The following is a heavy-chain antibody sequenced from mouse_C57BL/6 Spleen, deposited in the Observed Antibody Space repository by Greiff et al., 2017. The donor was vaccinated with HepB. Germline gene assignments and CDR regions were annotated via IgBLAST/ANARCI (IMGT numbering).Heavy chain of an antibody. D-gene: IGHD1-1*01. CDR3: SKRGFTTVVATYWYFDV. CDR2: IWRGGST. Sequence: VQLQQSGPGLVQPSQSLSITCTVSGFSLTSYGVHWVRQSPGKGLEWLGVIWRGGSTDYNAAFMSRLSITKDNSKSQVFFTMNSLQADDTAIYYCSKRGFTTVVATYWYFDVWDTGTTVTVSS. CDR1: GFSLTSYG. V-gene: IGHV2-5*01. J-gene: IGHJ1*03.